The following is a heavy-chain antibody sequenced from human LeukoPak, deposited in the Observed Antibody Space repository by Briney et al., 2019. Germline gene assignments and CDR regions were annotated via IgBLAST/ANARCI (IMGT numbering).Heavy chain of an antibody. CDR3: ARVRNDYDILTGYYSTYGMDV. CDR1: GFTFSSYG. J-gene: IGHJ6*02. Sequence: GGALRLSCAASGFTFSSYGMHWVRQAPGKGLEWVAVIWYDGSNKYYADSVKSRFTISRDNSKNTLYLQMNSLRAEDTAVYYCARVRNDYDILTGYYSTYGMDVWGQGTTVTVSS. CDR2: IWYDGSNK. V-gene: IGHV3-33*01. D-gene: IGHD3-9*01.